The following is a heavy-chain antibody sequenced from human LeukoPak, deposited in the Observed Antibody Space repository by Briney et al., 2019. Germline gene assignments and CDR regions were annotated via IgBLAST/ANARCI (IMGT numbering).Heavy chain of an antibody. D-gene: IGHD5-18*01. Sequence: SGGSLRLSCAASGFTFSSYAMGWVRQAPGKGLEWVSAITASGGNTYYAGSVKGRFTISRDNSKNTLYLQVNSLRAEDTAVYYCAKGNGYSYGRYYFDYWGQGTLVTVSS. J-gene: IGHJ4*02. V-gene: IGHV3-23*01. CDR3: AKGNGYSYGRYYFDY. CDR2: ITASGGNT. CDR1: GFTFSSYA.